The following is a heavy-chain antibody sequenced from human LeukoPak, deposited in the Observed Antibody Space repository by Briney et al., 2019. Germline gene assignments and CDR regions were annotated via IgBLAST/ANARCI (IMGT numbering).Heavy chain of an antibody. V-gene: IGHV5-51*01. J-gene: IGHJ6*03. CDR3: ARQGAAGKYYYYYMDV. CDR1: GYNFPIYW. Sequence: GESLKISCQGSGYNFPIYWIGWVRQMPGQGLEWMGIIYPDDSKTIYGPSFQGQVTISADKSINTAYLEWSSLKASDTAIYYCARQGAAGKYYYYYMDVWGKGITVTVSS. D-gene: IGHD6-13*01. CDR2: IYPDDSKT.